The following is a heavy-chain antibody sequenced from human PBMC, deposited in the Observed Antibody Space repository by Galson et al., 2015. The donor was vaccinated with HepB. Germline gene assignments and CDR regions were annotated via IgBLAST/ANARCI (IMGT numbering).Heavy chain of an antibody. D-gene: IGHD4-11*01. V-gene: IGHV3-30-3*01. CDR2: ISYDGTNT. J-gene: IGHJ3*02. Sequence: SLRLSCAASGFTFRSYAMHWVRQAPGKGLEWVTVISYDGTNTYYGDSVKGRFTISRDNSKNTLFLQINSLRAEDTAVYYCARDQSHDYNNYQGPNAAFDIWGQGTMVTVSS. CDR1: GFTFRSYA. CDR3: ARDQSHDYNNYQGPNAAFDI.